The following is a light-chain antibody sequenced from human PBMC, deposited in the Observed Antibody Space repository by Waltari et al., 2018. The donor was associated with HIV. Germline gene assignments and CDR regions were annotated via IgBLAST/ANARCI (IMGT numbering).Light chain of an antibody. CDR1: QTINNW. Sequence: DIQMTQSPSTLSASVGDRVTITCRASQTINNWLAWYQQKPGKAPNLLIYKASNLETGVPSRFSGSGSGTEFTLTISSLQPDDFATYYCQQYNSYPWTFALGTRVEV. J-gene: IGKJ1*01. CDR3: QQYNSYPWT. V-gene: IGKV1-5*03. CDR2: KAS.